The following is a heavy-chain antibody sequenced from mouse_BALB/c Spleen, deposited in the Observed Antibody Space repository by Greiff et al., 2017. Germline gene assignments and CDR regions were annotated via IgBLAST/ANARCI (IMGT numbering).Heavy chain of an antibody. CDR1: GYTFTSYW. D-gene: IGHD1-2*01. CDR2: INPSTGYT. J-gene: IGHJ3*01. V-gene: IGHV1-7*01. Sequence: QVQLKESGAELAKPGASVKMSCKASGYTFTSYWMHWVKQRPGQGLEWIGYINPSTGYTEYNQKFEDKATLTADKSSSTAYMQLSSLTSEDSAVYYCARDTTATSFAYWGQGTLVTVSA. CDR3: ARDTTATSFAY.